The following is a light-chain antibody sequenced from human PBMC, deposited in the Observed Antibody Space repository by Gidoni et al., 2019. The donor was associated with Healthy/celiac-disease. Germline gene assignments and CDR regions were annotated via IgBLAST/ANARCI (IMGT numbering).Light chain of an antibody. Sequence: EIVLTQTPATLSSSPGERATLSCRASQSVRSYLAWYQQKPGQAPRLLIYDAANRATGIPARFSGSGSGTVFPLTISSLEPEDFAFYSCQQRSNWLTWTFGQGTKVEIK. V-gene: IGKV3-11*01. J-gene: IGKJ1*01. CDR2: DAA. CDR1: QSVRSY. CDR3: QQRSNWLTWT.